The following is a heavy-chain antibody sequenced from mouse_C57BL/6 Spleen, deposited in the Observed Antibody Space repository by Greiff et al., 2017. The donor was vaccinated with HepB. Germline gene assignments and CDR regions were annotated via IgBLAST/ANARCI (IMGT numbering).Heavy chain of an antibody. CDR1: GFTFSDYG. J-gene: IGHJ4*01. Sequence: EVKLVESGGGLVKPGGSLKLSCAASGFTFSDYGMHWVRQAPEKGLEWVAYISSGSSTIYYADTVKGRFTISRDNAKNTLFLQMTSLRSEDTAMYYCARGGDWVYAMDYWGQGTSVTVSS. D-gene: IGHD4-1*01. CDR2: ISSGSSTI. CDR3: ARGGDWVYAMDY. V-gene: IGHV5-17*01.